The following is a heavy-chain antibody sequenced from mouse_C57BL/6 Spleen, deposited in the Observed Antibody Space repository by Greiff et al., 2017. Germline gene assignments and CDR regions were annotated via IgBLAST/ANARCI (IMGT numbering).Heavy chain of an antibody. V-gene: IGHV1-53*01. J-gene: IGHJ4*01. CDR3: ARRDYYYGSSYLDY. CDR2: INPSNGGS. Sequence: QVQLQQPGTELVKPGPSVKLSCNASGYTFTSYWMHWVKQRPGQGLEWIGNINPSNGGSNYNAKFKSKATLTGGKSTSTASTKLSSLTSVNSAVYYCARRDYYYGSSYLDYWGQGTSGTVSS. CDR1: GYTFTSYW. D-gene: IGHD1-1*01.